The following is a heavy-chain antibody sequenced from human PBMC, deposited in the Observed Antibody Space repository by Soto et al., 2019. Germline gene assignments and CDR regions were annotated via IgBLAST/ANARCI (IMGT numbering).Heavy chain of an antibody. CDR1: GFTFAGYT. Sequence: PGGSLRLSCAASGFTFAGYTMSWVRQAPGKGLEWVSSISGSGGTTYYADSVKGRFTISRDNPKNTLYLQMSSLRAEDTALYYCAKGFSNGWYWLRDYWGRGTLVTVSS. V-gene: IGHV3-23*01. CDR3: AKGFSNGWYWLRDY. D-gene: IGHD6-19*01. CDR2: ISGSGGTT. J-gene: IGHJ4*02.